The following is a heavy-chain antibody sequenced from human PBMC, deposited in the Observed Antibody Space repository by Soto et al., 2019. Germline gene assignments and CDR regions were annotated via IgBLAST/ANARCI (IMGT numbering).Heavy chain of an antibody. V-gene: IGHV1-69*01. CDR1: GGTFSRHA. D-gene: IGHD6-13*01. CDR2: IIPIFGTA. J-gene: IGHJ6*02. Sequence: QVQLVQSGAEVRKPGSSVKVSCKASGGTFSRHAISWVRQAPGQGLEWMGGIIPIFGTANYAQKFQGRVTITADESTSTAYMELSSLRSEDTAVYYCAREEYSSSWYGGFYYYYGMDVWGQGTTVTVSS. CDR3: AREEYSSSWYGGFYYYYGMDV.